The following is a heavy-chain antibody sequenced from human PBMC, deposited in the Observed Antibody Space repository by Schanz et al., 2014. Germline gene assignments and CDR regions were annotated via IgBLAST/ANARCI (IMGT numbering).Heavy chain of an antibody. D-gene: IGHD3-3*01. CDR1: GFNFSSYA. V-gene: IGHV3-7*01. Sequence: EVQLVESGGGLVQPGRSLRLSCAASGFNFSSYAMTWVRQAPGKGLEWVANIKQDGIEKYYVDSVKGRFTISRDNAKNSLYLQMNSLTADDTAVYYCARDKGGYYPFDYWGRGTLVTVSS. J-gene: IGHJ4*02. CDR3: ARDKGGYYPFDY. CDR2: IKQDGIEK.